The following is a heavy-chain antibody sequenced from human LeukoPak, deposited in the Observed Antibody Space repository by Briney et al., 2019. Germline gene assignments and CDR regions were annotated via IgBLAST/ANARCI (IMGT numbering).Heavy chain of an antibody. CDR3: ARHFGVVTKGVYYYYYGMDV. CDR1: GFTVSSKY. Sequence: GGSLRLSCAASGFTVSSKYMSWVRQAPGKGLEWVSVIYSGGTTYYADPVKGRFTISRDEPKNTLYLQMNSLRAEDTAVYYCARHFGVVTKGVYYYYYGMDVWGQGTTVTVSS. CDR2: IYSGGTT. J-gene: IGHJ6*02. D-gene: IGHD3-3*01. V-gene: IGHV3-66*04.